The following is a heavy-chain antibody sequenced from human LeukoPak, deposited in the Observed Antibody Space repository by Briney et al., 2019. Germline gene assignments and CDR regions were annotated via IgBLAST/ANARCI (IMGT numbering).Heavy chain of an antibody. V-gene: IGHV3-7*03. J-gene: IGHJ3*02. D-gene: IGHD3-22*01. CDR3: AKSDHYYDTHGAFDI. CDR2: INQDGSQK. Sequence: GGSLRLSCAASGFTFGSCWMNWVRQTPGKGLEWVANINQDGSQKFYVDSVKGRFTISRDNANNSLYLQMNSLRAEDTAVYYCAKSDHYYDTHGAFDIWGQGTMVTVSS. CDR1: GFTFGSCW.